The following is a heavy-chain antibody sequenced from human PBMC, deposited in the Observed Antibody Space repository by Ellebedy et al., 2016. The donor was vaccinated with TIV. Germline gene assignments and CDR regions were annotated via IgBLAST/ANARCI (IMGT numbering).Heavy chain of an antibody. CDR3: ARDIALDGIAVAGNGMDV. V-gene: IGHV3-23*01. Sequence: GESLKISXAASGFTFSSYWMSWVRQAPGKGLEWVSAISGSGSTTYYADSVKGRFTISRDNSKNTLYLQMNSLRAEDTAVYYCARDIALDGIAVAGNGMDVWGQGTTVTVSS. D-gene: IGHD6-19*01. J-gene: IGHJ6*02. CDR2: ISGSGSTT. CDR1: GFTFSSYW.